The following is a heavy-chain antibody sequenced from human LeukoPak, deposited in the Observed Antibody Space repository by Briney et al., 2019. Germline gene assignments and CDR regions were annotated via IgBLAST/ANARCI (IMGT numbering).Heavy chain of an antibody. CDR2: IIPIFGTA. D-gene: IGHD6-13*01. Sequence: SVKVSCKASGGTFSSYAISWVRQAPGQGLEWMGGIIPIFGTANYAQKLQGRVTMTIDTSTSTAYMELRSLRSDDTAVYYCARDHHSSSWSDWGQGTLVTVSS. CDR3: ARDHHSSSWSD. J-gene: IGHJ4*02. CDR1: GGTFSSYA. V-gene: IGHV1-69*05.